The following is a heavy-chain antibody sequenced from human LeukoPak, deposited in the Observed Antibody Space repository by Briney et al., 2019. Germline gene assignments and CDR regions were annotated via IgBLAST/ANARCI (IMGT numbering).Heavy chain of an antibody. CDR3: ARGREGIAAQWWVEEPRWYFFDP. D-gene: IGHD6-13*01. Sequence: VKPGGSLRLSCAASGLTFSSYTMNWVRQAPGKGLEWVSSISSSSSYIYYADSVKGRFTISRDNAMNSLDLQMNSLRAEDTAVYYCARGREGIAAQWWVEEPRWYFFDPWGQGTLVTVSS. V-gene: IGHV3-21*01. J-gene: IGHJ5*02. CDR1: GLTFSSYT. CDR2: ISSSSSYI.